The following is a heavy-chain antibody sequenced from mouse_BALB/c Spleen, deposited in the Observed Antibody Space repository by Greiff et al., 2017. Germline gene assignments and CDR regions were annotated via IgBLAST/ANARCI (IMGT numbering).Heavy chain of an antibody. CDR2: ISNGGGST. CDR1: GFTFSSYT. Sequence: EVMLVESGGGLVQPGGSLKLSCAASGFTFSSYTMSWVRQTPEKRLEWVAYISNGGGSTYYPDTVKGRFTISRDNAKNTLYLQMSSLKSEDTAMYYCARLRYDNDVGYFDSWGQGTPLTVPS. V-gene: IGHV5-12-2*01. J-gene: IGHJ2*01. D-gene: IGHD2-4*01. CDR3: ARLRYDNDVGYFDS.